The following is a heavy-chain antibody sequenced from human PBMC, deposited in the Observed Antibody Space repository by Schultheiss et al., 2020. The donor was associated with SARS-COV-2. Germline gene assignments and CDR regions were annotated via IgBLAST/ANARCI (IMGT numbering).Heavy chain of an antibody. CDR3: ARLGAAAVGFQH. J-gene: IGHJ1*01. CDR1: GFSLSTSGMR. D-gene: IGHD6-13*01. Sequence: SETLSLTCTFSGFSLSTSGMRVSWIRQPPGKALEWIGYIYYRGSTNYNPSLKSRVTISVDTSKNQFSLKLSSVTAADTAVYYCARLGAAAVGFQHWGQG. V-gene: IGHV4-61*08. CDR2: IYYRGST.